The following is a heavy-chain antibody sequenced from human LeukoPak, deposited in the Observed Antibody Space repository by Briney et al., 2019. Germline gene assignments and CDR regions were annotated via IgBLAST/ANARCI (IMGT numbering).Heavy chain of an antibody. J-gene: IGHJ4*02. CDR1: GFTLTNHA. V-gene: IGHV3-23*05. CDR2: LYIGGNT. Sequence: GGSLRLSCAVSGFTLTNHAVSWVRQAPGKGLEWVSALYIGGNTYYADSVRGRFTISRDNSKNTLYLQMNSLRAEDTAIYYCTTAAGYNYGQYWGQGTLVTVSS. CDR3: TTAAGYNYGQY. D-gene: IGHD5-18*01.